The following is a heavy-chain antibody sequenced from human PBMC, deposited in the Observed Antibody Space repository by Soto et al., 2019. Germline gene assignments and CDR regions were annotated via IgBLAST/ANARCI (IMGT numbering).Heavy chain of an antibody. D-gene: IGHD6-13*01. V-gene: IGHV4-61*01. J-gene: IGHJ5*02. CDR3: ARSSVAYSSSCYARLSP. Sequence: SETLSLTCTVSGGSVSSGSYYWCWIRQPPGKGLEWIGYIYYSGSTNYNPSLKSRVTISVDTSKNQFSLKLSSVTAADTAVYYCARSSVAYSSSCYARLSPCGQGSLVPVSS. CDR1: GGSVSSGSYY. CDR2: IYYSGST.